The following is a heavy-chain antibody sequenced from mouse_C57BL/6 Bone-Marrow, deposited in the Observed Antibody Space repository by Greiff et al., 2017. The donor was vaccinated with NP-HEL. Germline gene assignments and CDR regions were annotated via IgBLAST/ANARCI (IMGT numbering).Heavy chain of an antibody. D-gene: IGHD2-14*01. Sequence: QVQLKESGPELVKPGASVKISCKASGYAFSSSWMNWVKQRPGKGLEWIGRIYPGDGDTNYNGKFKGKATLTADKSSSTAYMQLSSLTSEDSAVYFCARWGTFHVWGTGTTVTVSS. CDR1: GYAFSSSW. CDR2: IYPGDGDT. V-gene: IGHV1-82*01. J-gene: IGHJ1*03. CDR3: ARWGTFHV.